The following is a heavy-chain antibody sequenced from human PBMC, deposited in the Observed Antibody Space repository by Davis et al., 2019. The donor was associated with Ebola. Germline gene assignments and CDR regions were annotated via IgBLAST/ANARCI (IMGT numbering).Heavy chain of an antibody. V-gene: IGHV3-30*03. CDR2: ISYDGSNK. CDR3: ARDFYYGGS. D-gene: IGHD4-23*01. CDR1: GFTFSSYG. J-gene: IGHJ4*02. Sequence: GESLKISCAASGFTFSSYGMHWVRQAPGKGLEWVAVISYDGSNKYYADSVKGRFTISRDNSKNTLYLQMNSLRAEDTAVYYCARDFYYGGSWGQGTLVTVSS.